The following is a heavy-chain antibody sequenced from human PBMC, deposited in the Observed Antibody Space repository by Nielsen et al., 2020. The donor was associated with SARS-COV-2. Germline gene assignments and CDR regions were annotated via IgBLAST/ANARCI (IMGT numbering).Heavy chain of an antibody. CDR2: INPSGGST. J-gene: IGHJ6*02. Sequence: ASVQVSCKASGYTFTSYYIHWVRQAPGQGLEWMGIINPSGGSTSYAQKFQGRVTMTRDTSTSTVYMELSSLRSEDTAVNYCAMSSSWYASYYYYGMDVWGQGTTVTVSS. D-gene: IGHD6-13*01. CDR3: AMSSSWYASYYYYGMDV. CDR1: GYTFTSYY. V-gene: IGHV1-46*01.